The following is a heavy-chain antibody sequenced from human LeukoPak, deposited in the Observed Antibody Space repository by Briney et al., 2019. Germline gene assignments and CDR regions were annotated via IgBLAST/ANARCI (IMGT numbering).Heavy chain of an antibody. Sequence: SGPTLVKPTQTLTLTCTFSGFSLSNSGVGVGWIRQPPGEALEWLAIIFWTDDKRYSPALKSRLTITRDTSKDQVVLTMTTLDPVDTATYYCAHTRGVPTPIPTHWGQGTLVTVSS. CDR3: AHTRGVPTPIPTH. J-gene: IGHJ4*02. V-gene: IGHV2-5*01. CDR2: IFWTDDK. D-gene: IGHD2-2*02. CDR1: GFSLSNSGVG.